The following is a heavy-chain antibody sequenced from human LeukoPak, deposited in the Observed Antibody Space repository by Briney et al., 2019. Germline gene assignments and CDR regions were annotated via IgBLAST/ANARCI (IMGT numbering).Heavy chain of an antibody. V-gene: IGHV3-23*01. Sequence: GGSLRLSCAASGFTFSSCAMNWVRQAPVKGLEWVSAISGSGRDTYYADSVKGRFTISRDNSKNTLYLQVNCLRADDTAVYYXATNYYDSSGYFPDFDYWGQGALVSVSS. CDR1: GFTFSSCA. CDR2: ISGSGRDT. CDR3: ATNYYDSSGYFPDFDY. J-gene: IGHJ4*02. D-gene: IGHD3-22*01.